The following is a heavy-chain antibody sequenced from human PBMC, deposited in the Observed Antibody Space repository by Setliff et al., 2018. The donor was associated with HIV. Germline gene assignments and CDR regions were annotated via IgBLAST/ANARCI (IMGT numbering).Heavy chain of an antibody. CDR3: ARGLGITMVRGIRTFDP. Sequence: SETLSLTCAVYGGSFTGYYWSWFRQPPGMGLEWIGEINQSGGTDYNPSLRSRVYMSLDTSKNQFSLKLLSVTAAYSAVYYCARGLGITMVRGIRTFDPWGQGTQVTVSS. V-gene: IGHV4-34*01. CDR2: INQSGGT. D-gene: IGHD3-10*01. CDR1: GGSFTGYY. J-gene: IGHJ5*02.